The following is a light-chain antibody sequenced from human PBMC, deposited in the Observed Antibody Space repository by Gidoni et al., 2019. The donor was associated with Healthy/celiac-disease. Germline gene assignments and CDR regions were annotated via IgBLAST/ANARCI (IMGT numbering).Light chain of an antibody. V-gene: IGKV3-20*01. CDR2: GAS. CDR1: QSVSSSY. J-gene: IGKJ3*01. CDR3: QHSET. Sequence: EIVLTQSPGTLSLSPGERATLSCRASQSVSSSYLAWYQQKPGQAPRLLIYGASSRPTGIPDRFSGSGSGTDFTLTISRLEPEDFAVYYCQHSETFGPGTKVDIK.